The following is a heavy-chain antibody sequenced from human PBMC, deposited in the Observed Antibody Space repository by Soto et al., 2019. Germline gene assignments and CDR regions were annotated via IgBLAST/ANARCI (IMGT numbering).Heavy chain of an antibody. J-gene: IGHJ6*02. CDR3: ASQQLVHYYYGMDV. CDR1: GGSISSSSYY. Sequence: SEALSLTCTVFGGSISSSSYYWGWIRKPPGKGLEWIGSIYYSGSTYYNPSLKSRVTISVDTSKNQFSLKLSSVTAADTAVYYCASQQLVHYYYGMDVWGQGTTVT. V-gene: IGHV4-39*01. D-gene: IGHD6-13*01. CDR2: IYYSGST.